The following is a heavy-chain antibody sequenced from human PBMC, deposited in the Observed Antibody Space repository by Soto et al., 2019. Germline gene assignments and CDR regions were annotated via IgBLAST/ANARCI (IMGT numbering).Heavy chain of an antibody. Sequence: QVQLVESGGGVVQPGRSLRLSCTTSGFTFGSYGMHWVRQAPGKGLEWMAIIWFDGSNKYYTDSVKGRFTISRDNSKNTLYLHMNSLRVEDTAVYYWVREEGVVARAFDFWGPGTLVTVSS. CDR3: VREEGVVARAFDF. J-gene: IGHJ4*02. D-gene: IGHD2-15*01. CDR2: IWFDGSNK. CDR1: GFTFGSYG. V-gene: IGHV3-33*01.